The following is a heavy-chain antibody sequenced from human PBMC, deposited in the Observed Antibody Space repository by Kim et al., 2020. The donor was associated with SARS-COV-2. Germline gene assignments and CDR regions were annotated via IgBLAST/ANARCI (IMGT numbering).Heavy chain of an antibody. V-gene: IGHV4-59*01. D-gene: IGHD3-10*01. Sequence: LKSRVTISVDTSKNQFSLKLSSVTAADTAVYYCARDAGFGELFDYYGMDVWGQGTTVTVSS. CDR3: ARDAGFGELFDYYGMDV. J-gene: IGHJ6*02.